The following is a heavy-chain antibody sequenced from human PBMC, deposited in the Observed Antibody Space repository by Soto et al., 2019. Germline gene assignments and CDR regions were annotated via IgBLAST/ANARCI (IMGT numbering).Heavy chain of an antibody. CDR1: GGSISSYD. D-gene: IGHD6-6*01. Sequence: PSETLSLTCTVSGGSISSYDCSWIRQPPGKGLEWIGYIYYSGSTNYNPSLKSRVTISVDTSKNQFSLKLSSVTAADTAVYYCARVNSSSFVDYWGQGTLVTVSS. V-gene: IGHV4-59*01. CDR2: IYYSGST. CDR3: ARVNSSSFVDY. J-gene: IGHJ4*02.